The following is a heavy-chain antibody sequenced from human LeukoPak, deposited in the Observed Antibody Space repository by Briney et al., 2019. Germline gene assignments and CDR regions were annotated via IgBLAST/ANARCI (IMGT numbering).Heavy chain of an antibody. V-gene: IGHV3-23*01. D-gene: IGHD2-21*01. CDR2: ISGSGTNT. J-gene: IGHJ6*02. Sequence: GGSLRLSCAASGFAFSSYAMIWVRQAPGKGLEWVSSISGSGTNTYYADAVEGRFTISRDTPKSTLFLQMSSLRPEDTAVYYCAKGLGGATRAMDVWGQGTTVTVSS. CDR3: AKGLGGATRAMDV. CDR1: GFAFSSYA.